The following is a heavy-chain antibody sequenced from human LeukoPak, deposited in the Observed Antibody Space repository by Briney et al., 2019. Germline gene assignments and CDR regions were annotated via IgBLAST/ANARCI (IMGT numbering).Heavy chain of an antibody. D-gene: IGHD3-16*01. CDR2: IYYSGST. J-gene: IGHJ4*02. CDR1: GGSISSYY. CDR3: ARDSGGLLYY. V-gene: IGHV4-59*01. Sequence: PSETLSLTCTVSGGSISSYYWSWLRQPPGKGLEWIGYIYYSGSTNYNPSLKSRVTISVDTSKNQFSLKLSSVTAADTAVYYCARDSGGLLYYWGQGTLVTVSS.